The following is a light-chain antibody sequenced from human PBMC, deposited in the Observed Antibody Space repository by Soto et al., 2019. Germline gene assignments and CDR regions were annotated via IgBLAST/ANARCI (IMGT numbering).Light chain of an antibody. CDR3: SSYTTSTSFIL. CDR1: SSDIGNYDF. CDR2: EVS. V-gene: IGLV2-14*01. J-gene: IGLJ2*01. Sequence: QSALTQPASVSGSPGQSITISCTGTSSDIGNYDFVSWYQQVPGTAPKAMIYEVSSRPSGVSNRFSGSKSGNTASLTISGVQAEDEAYYYRSSYTTSTSFILFGGGTKLTVL.